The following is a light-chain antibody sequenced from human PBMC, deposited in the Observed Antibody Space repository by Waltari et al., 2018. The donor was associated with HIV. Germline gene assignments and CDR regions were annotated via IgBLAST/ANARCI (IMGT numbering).Light chain of an antibody. CDR2: GAS. Sequence: EIVMTQSPATLSVSPGERVSLSCTASQSVSSYLAWYQQRPGQAPRLLIYGASTRATGIPARFSGSGSGTDFTLTISSLQSEDFALYYCQQYYSRSRGTFGGGTKVEI. V-gene: IGKV3-15*01. CDR1: QSVSSY. CDR3: QQYYSRSRGT. J-gene: IGKJ4*01.